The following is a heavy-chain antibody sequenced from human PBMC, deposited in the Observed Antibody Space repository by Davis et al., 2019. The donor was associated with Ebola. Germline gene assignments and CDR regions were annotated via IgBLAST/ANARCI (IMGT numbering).Heavy chain of an antibody. CDR1: GFTFSDHY. CDR2: INRNSTRT. J-gene: IGHJ6*04. V-gene: IGHV3-11*03. Sequence: GESLKISCAASGFTFSDHYMSWIRQAPGKGLEWVSKINRNSTRTEYADSVKGRFTISRDNRKNSLYLHMNDLRPDDTAFYYCAKSLGAYYSYVMDVWGKGTTVTVSS. D-gene: IGHD3-16*01. CDR3: AKSLGAYYSYVMDV.